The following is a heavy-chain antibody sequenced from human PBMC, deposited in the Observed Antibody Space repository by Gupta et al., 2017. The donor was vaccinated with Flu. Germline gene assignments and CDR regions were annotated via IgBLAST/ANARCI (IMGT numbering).Heavy chain of an antibody. CDR1: GFIFSAYD. Sequence: EVQLVESGGGLVQHGGSLRLSCAASGFIFSAYDMHWVRQVRGDSLEWVSSIATTGDTNYPGSVKGRFTISREDAENSFYRQMNSLSPEDSAGYYSARGRGYTNAFEIWGRGTGVTGFS. J-gene: IGHJ3*02. CDR3: ARGRGYTNAFEI. D-gene: IGHD5-12*01. V-gene: IGHV3-13*04. CDR2: IATTGDT.